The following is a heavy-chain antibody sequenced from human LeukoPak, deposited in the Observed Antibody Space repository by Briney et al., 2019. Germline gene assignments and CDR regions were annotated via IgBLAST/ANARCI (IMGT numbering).Heavy chain of an antibody. Sequence: ASVKVSCKASGYTFTGYYMHWVRQAPGQGLEWMGWINPNSGGTNYAQKFRGRVTMTRDTSISTAYMELSRLRSDDTAVYYCAREPSSGWDNYYFDYWGQGTLVTASS. V-gene: IGHV1-2*02. CDR3: AREPSSGWDNYYFDY. J-gene: IGHJ4*02. CDR2: INPNSGGT. CDR1: GYTFTGYY. D-gene: IGHD6-19*01.